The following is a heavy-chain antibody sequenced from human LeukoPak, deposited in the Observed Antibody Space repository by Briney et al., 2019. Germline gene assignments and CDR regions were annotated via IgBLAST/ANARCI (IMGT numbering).Heavy chain of an antibody. CDR2: IYYSGST. CDR3: ATCYCSGGSCYPDY. Sequence: SETLSLTCSVSGGSTSSSSYYWGWIRQPPGKGREWIGSIYYSGSTYYNSSLKSRVTISVDTSKNQFSLKLSSVTAADTAVYYSATCYCSGGSCYPDYWRQATLVTVSS. J-gene: IGHJ4*02. V-gene: IGHV4-39*01. D-gene: IGHD2-15*01. CDR1: GGSTSSSSYY.